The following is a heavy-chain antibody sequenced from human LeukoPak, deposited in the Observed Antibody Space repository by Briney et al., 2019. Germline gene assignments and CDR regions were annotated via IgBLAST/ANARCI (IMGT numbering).Heavy chain of an antibody. D-gene: IGHD3-16*01. J-gene: IGHJ4*02. Sequence: GGSLRLSCAASGFTFSTYWMQWVRQDPDKGLVWVSHINSYGSSTAYADSVKGRFTISRDNAKKTLYLQMNSLRVEDTAIYYCRTYRWGDSFEYWGQGTLVTVSS. CDR1: GFTFSTYW. CDR2: INSYGSST. V-gene: IGHV3-74*01. CDR3: RTYRWGDSFEY.